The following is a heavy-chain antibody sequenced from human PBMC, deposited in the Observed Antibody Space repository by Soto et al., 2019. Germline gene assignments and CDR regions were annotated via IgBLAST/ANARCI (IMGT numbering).Heavy chain of an antibody. CDR2: ITGSGGNT. V-gene: IGHV3-23*01. CDR3: GRKWGDDLIYFDL. J-gene: IGHJ2*01. Sequence: EVQLLESGGALVQPGGSLRLSCAASGFTFSAYAMSWVRQAPGKGLQWVSTITGSGGNTYYADSVRGRFTISRDNSKNTLHLQMSGLRAEDTAVFYCGRKWGDDLIYFDLWGRGTLVTVSS. CDR1: GFTFSAYA. D-gene: IGHD1-26*01.